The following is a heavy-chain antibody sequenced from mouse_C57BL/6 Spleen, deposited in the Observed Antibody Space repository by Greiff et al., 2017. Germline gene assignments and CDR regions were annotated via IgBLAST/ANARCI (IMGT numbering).Heavy chain of an antibody. CDR2: IDPSDSYT. V-gene: IGHV1-69*01. J-gene: IGHJ1*03. CDR1: GYTFTSYW. CDR3: ARKTNWYFDV. D-gene: IGHD2-13*01. Sequence: QVHVKQPGAELVMPGASVKLSCKASGYTFTSYWMHWVKQRPGQGLEWIGEIDPSDSYTNYNQKFKGKSTLTVDKSSSTAYMQLSSLTSEDSAVYYCARKTNWYFDVWGTGTTVTVSS.